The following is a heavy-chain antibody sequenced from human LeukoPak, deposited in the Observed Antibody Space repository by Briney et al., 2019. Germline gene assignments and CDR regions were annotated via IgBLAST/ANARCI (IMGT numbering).Heavy chain of an antibody. V-gene: IGHV5-51*01. D-gene: IGHD5-18*01. CDR3: ARLYSYGHYADY. J-gene: IGHJ4*02. CDR1: GSRFTSYW. Sequence: GASLKISNKGSGSRFTSYWIGWVRQMPGKGLEWMGIIYPGDSDTRYSPSFQGQVTISADKSTTTASLQWSSLKPSDPAMYYSARLYSYGHYADYWGQGTLVTVSS. CDR2: IYPGDSDT.